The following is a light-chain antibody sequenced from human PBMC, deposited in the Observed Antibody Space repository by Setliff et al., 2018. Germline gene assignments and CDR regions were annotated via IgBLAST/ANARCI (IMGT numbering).Light chain of an antibody. CDR2: EDN. CDR1: SGSIASNY. CDR3: QSYDSSNP. V-gene: IGLV6-57*01. J-gene: IGLJ2*01. Sequence: NFMLTQPHSVSESPGKTVTISCTRSSGSIASNYVQWYQQRPGSSPTTVIYEDNQRPSGVPDRFSGSIDSSSNSASLTISGPKTEDEADYYCQSYDSSNPFGGGTKVTVL.